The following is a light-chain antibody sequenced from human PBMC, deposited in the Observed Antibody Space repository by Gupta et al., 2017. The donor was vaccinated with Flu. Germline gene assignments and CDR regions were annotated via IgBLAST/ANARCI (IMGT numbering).Light chain of an antibody. J-gene: IGKJ4*01. CDR1: QGVLNW. V-gene: IGKV1D-12*01. Sequence: DIQMTQPPSSVSASVGDRVTITCRASQGVLNWVAWYQQKPGKAPTLLIYAASYLQSGVPSRFSGRGSGTDFTLTISSLQPEDFAIYYCQQANSFPLTFGGGTKVEIK. CDR2: AAS. CDR3: QQANSFPLT.